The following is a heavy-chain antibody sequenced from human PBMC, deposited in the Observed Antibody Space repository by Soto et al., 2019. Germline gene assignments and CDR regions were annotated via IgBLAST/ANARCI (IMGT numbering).Heavy chain of an antibody. CDR2: INAGNGNT. V-gene: IGHV1-3*01. CDR3: ARDPGYSYGYN. Sequence: ASVKVSCKASGYTFISYAMNWVRQAPGQRLEWMGWINAGNGNTKYSQKFQGRVTITRDTSASTGYMELSSLRSEDAAVYYCARDPGYSYGYNWGQGTLVTVSS. CDR1: GYTFISYA. J-gene: IGHJ4*02. D-gene: IGHD5-18*01.